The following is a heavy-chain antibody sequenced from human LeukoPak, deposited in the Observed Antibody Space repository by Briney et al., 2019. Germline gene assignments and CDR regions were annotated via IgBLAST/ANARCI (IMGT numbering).Heavy chain of an antibody. CDR1: GSTFSSYA. Sequence: GGSLRLSCAASGSTFSSYAINWVRQAPGKGLEWVSAITGSGGSTYYADSVKGRFTISRDNSKTMLFLQMNSLRAEDTAVYYCTKGRRDGYNSGPRGDIWGQGTMVTVSS. CDR3: TKGRRDGYNSGPRGDI. J-gene: IGHJ3*02. CDR2: ITGSGGST. D-gene: IGHD5-24*01. V-gene: IGHV3-23*01.